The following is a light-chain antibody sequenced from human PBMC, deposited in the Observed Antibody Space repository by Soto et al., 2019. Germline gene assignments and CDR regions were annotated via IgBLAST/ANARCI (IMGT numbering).Light chain of an antibody. Sequence: QSALTQPASVSGSPGQSITNSCTGTSSDVGSYNLVAWYQQHPNKAPKLMIYEVTKRPSGVSNRFSGSKSGNTASLTISGLQAEDEADYYCCSYAGSSTHVVFGGGTKLTVL. CDR3: CSYAGSSTHVV. J-gene: IGLJ2*01. V-gene: IGLV2-23*02. CDR1: SSDVGSYNL. CDR2: EVT.